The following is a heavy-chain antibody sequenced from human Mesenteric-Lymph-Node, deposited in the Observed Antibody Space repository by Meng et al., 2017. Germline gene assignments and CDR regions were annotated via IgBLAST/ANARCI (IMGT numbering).Heavy chain of an antibody. CDR3: AREYCGNGSCFQAFDI. J-gene: IGHJ3*02. CDR1: GYTFTSYG. CDR2: ISTYNGNI. V-gene: IGHV1-18*01. Sequence: ASVKVSCKASGYTFTSYGISWVRQAPGQGLEWMGWISTYNGNINYAQMFQGRVTMTTDTSTSTAYMELRSLRSDDTAVYYCAREYCGNGSCFQAFDIWGQGTMVTVSS. D-gene: IGHD2-15*01.